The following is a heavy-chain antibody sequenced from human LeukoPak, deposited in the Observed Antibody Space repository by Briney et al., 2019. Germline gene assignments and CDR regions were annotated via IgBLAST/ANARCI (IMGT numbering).Heavy chain of an antibody. V-gene: IGHV4-4*02. D-gene: IGHD1-14*01. CDR2: IHRSGST. J-gene: IGHJ4*02. Sequence: SETLSLTCTVSPDSTTSNFWSWVRQPPGKGLEWIGEIHRSGSTNYNPSLQSRVTISIDRSKNQIALELSSVTAAVTAVYYCAREIVGGFNPGAYWGQGTLVTVSS. CDR3: AREIVGGFNPGAY. CDR1: PDSTTSNF.